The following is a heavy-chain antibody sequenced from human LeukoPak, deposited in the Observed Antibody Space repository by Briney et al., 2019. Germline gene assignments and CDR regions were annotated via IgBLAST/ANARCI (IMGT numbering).Heavy chain of an antibody. CDR1: GFTFSSYG. D-gene: IGHD2-2*01. V-gene: IGHV3-30*18. Sequence: GGSLRLSCAASGFTFSSYGVHWVRQAPGKGLEWVAVISYDGSNKYYADSVKGRFTISRDNSKNTLYLQMNSLRAEDTAVYYCAKDRCSSTSCFLRWFDPWGQGTLVTVSS. J-gene: IGHJ5*02. CDR2: ISYDGSNK. CDR3: AKDRCSSTSCFLRWFDP.